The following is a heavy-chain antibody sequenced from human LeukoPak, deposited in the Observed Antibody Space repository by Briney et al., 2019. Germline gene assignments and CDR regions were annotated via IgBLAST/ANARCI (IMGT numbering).Heavy chain of an antibody. CDR2: IRYDGSNK. CDR1: GFTFSSYG. J-gene: IGHJ4*02. CDR3: AREVLVVVPAVTYYFDY. Sequence: PGGSLRLSCAASGFTFSSYGMHWVRQAPGKGLEWVAFIRYDGSNKYYADSVKGRFTISRDNSKNTLYLQMNSLRAEDTAVYYCAREVLVVVPAVTYYFDYWGQGTLVTVSS. D-gene: IGHD2-2*01. V-gene: IGHV3-30*02.